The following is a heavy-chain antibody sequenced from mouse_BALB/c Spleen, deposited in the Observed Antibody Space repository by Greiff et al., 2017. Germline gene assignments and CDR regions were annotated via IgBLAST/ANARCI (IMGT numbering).Heavy chain of an antibody. CDR1: GYTFTNYW. D-gene: IGHD3-3*01. Sequence: EVKLQESGTVLVRPGASVKLSCKASGYTFTNYWMHWVKQRPGQGLEWIGAIYPGNSDTSYNQKFKGKAKMTADTSTSTAYMQLSSLTNEDSAVYYGTARAMDYWGQGTSVTVSS. CDR2: IYPGNSDT. V-gene: IGHV1-5*01. J-gene: IGHJ4*01. CDR3: TARAMDY.